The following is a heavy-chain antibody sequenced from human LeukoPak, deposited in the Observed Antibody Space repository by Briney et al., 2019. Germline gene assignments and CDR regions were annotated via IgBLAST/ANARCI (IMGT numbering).Heavy chain of an antibody. CDR1: GGSISSYY. CDR2: ISYSGST. Sequence: PSETLSLTCIVSGGSISSYYWSWIRQPPGKGLEWIGYISYSGSTNYNPSLKSRVTISVDTSKNQLSLKLNSVTAADTAVYYCARYIWGSYPTFEDYWGQGSLVTASS. CDR3: ARYIWGSYPTFEDY. V-gene: IGHV4-59*01. J-gene: IGHJ4*02. D-gene: IGHD3-16*02.